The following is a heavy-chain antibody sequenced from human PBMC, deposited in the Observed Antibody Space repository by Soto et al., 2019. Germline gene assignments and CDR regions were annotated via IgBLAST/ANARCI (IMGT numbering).Heavy chain of an antibody. CDR3: AKQRPRRIAAAGPFDY. Sequence: QVQLQQWGAGLLKPSETLSLTCAVYGGSFSGYYWSWIRQPPGKGLEWIGEINHSGSTNYNPSLKSRVTISVDTSKNQFSLKLSSVTAADTAVYYCAKQRPRRIAAAGPFDYWGQGTLVTVSS. V-gene: IGHV4-34*01. J-gene: IGHJ4*02. CDR1: GGSFSGYY. CDR2: INHSGST. D-gene: IGHD6-13*01.